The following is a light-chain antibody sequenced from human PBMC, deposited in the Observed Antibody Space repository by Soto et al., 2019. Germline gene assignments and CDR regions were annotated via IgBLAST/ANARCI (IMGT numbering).Light chain of an antibody. CDR1: QSISTW. Sequence: DIQMTQSPSTLSASVGDRVTITCRASQSISTWLAWYQQKRGKAPKLLIYMASTLESGVPSRFSGSASGTEFTLTISSPQPDDFATYYCLQHNSYPATFGQGTKVEIK. CDR2: MAS. V-gene: IGKV1-5*03. J-gene: IGKJ1*01. CDR3: LQHNSYPAT.